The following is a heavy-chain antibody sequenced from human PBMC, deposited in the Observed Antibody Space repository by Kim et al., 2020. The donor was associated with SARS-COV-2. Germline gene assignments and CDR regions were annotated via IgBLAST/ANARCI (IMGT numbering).Heavy chain of an antibody. Sequence: ASVKVSCKASGYTFTSYGISWVRRAPGQGLEWMGWISAYNGNTNYAQKLQGRVTMTTDTSTSTAYMELRSLRSDDTAVYYCARCCPWFREPWANWFDPWGQGTLVTVSS. V-gene: IGHV1-18*01. CDR3: ARCCPWFREPWANWFDP. D-gene: IGHD3-10*01. CDR1: GYTFTSYG. J-gene: IGHJ5*02. CDR2: ISAYNGNT.